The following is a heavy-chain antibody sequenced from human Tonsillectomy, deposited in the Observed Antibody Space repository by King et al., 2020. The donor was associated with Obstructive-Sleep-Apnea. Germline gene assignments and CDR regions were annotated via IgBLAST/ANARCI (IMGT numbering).Heavy chain of an antibody. V-gene: IGHV3-64D*09. CDR1: GFTFSDYA. J-gene: IGHJ4*02. CDR3: VKDPRRDGYNWFDY. CDR2: LSYNGNTI. D-gene: IGHD5-24*01. Sequence: VQLVESGGGLVQPGGSLRLSCSGSGFTFSDYAMHWVRQAPGKGLQYVSSLSYNGNTICYADSVKGRFTISRDNSKNTLYLQMSSLRAEDTAVYYCVKDPRRDGYNWFDYWGQGTLVTVSS.